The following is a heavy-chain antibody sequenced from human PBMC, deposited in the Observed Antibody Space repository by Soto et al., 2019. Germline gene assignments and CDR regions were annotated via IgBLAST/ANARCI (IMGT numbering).Heavy chain of an antibody. D-gene: IGHD6-19*01. J-gene: IGHJ4*02. CDR1: GGSISSGDYY. Sequence: QVQLQESGPGLVKPSQTLSLTCTVSGGSISSGDYYWSWIRQPPGKGLEWIGYLDYIGSTYYNPSLRSRVTIAVDTSKNQFSLKLSSVTAADTAVYYCARLSSSGWNPDYWGQGTLVTVSS. CDR3: ARLSSSGWNPDY. V-gene: IGHV4-30-4*01. CDR2: LDYIGST.